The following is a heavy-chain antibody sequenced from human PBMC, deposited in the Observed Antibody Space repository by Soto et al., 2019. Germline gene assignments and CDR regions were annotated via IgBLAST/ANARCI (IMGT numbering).Heavy chain of an antibody. V-gene: IGHV4-34*01. Sequence: SETLSLTCAVYGGSFSGYYWSWIRQPPGKGLEWIGEINHSGSTNYNPSLKSRVTISVDTSKNQFSLKLSSVTAADTAVYYCAGGGGLRDYWGQGTLVTVSS. CDR3: AGGGGLRDY. CDR1: GGSFSGYY. J-gene: IGHJ4*02. D-gene: IGHD3-16*01. CDR2: INHSGST.